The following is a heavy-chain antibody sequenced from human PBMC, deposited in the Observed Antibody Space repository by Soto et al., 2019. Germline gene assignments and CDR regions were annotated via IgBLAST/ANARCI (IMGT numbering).Heavy chain of an antibody. V-gene: IGHV1-18*04. Sequence: ASVNVSCKASGYTFTSYGISWVRQAPGQGLEWMGWISAHNGNTNYAQKLQGRVTMTTDTSTSTAYMELRSLRSDDTAVYYCARDLSVVSSPSHIWRELTIFTASS. CDR2: ISAHNGNT. CDR1: GYTFTSYG. D-gene: IGHD3-3*01. CDR3: ARDLSVVSSPSHI. J-gene: IGHJ3*02.